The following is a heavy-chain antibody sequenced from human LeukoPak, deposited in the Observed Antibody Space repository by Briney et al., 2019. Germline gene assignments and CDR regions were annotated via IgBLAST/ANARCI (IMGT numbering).Heavy chain of an antibody. J-gene: IGHJ6*02. V-gene: IGHV3-30*04. CDR3: ARDRTAWGAFGHYYGMDV. D-gene: IGHD1-26*01. CDR2: ISSDGSNK. Sequence: QPGGSLRLSCAASGFTFSNYAMHWVRQAPGKGLEWVAVISSDGSNKYYADSVKGRFTISRDNSKNTLDLQMNSLRAEDTAVYYCARDRTAWGAFGHYYGMDVWGQGTTVTVSS. CDR1: GFTFSNYA.